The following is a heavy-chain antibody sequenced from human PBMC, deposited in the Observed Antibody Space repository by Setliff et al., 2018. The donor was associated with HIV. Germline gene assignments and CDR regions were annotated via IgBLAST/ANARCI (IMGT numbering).Heavy chain of an antibody. CDR1: GGSIRSGSYY. D-gene: IGHD3-22*01. Sequence: SETLSLTCSVSGGSIRSGSYYWSWIRQPAGKGLEWIGHIYSTGGTRYNPSLESRLTILVDTSKNQFSLKLSSVTAADTAVYHCARADNYYYDSGAFKSGLDAFDIWGQGTMVTVSS. V-gene: IGHV4-61*09. J-gene: IGHJ3*02. CDR3: ARADNYYYDSGAFKSGLDAFDI. CDR2: IYSTGGT.